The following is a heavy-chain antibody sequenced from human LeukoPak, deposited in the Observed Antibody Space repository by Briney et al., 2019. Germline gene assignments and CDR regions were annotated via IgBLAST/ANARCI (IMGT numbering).Heavy chain of an antibody. CDR1: GFTFDSHA. V-gene: IGHV3-23*01. CDR3: GKTTVGYSSGQKPAWPVDY. Sequence: GGSLRLSCEASGFTFDSHAMYWVRQAPGKGLEWVAGIFGSGGSPHYADPVKGRFTISRDNSRNTVYLQINRLRAEDTAVYYCGKTTVGYSSGQKPAWPVDYWGQGTLVTVSS. J-gene: IGHJ4*02. D-gene: IGHD5-18*01. CDR2: IFGSGGSP.